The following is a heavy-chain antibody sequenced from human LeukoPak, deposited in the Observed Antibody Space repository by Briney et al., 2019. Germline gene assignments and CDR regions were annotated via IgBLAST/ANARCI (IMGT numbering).Heavy chain of an antibody. V-gene: IGHV3-23*01. D-gene: IGHD2-15*01. CDR2: ISGSGGST. Sequence: GGSLRLSCAASGFTFSSYAMSWVRQAPGKGLEWVSAISGSGGSTYYADSVKGRFTISRDNSKNTLCLQMNSLRAEDTAVYYCAKGGRCSGGSCYFNAFDIWGQGTMVTVSS. CDR3: AKGGRCSGGSCYFNAFDI. J-gene: IGHJ3*02. CDR1: GFTFSSYA.